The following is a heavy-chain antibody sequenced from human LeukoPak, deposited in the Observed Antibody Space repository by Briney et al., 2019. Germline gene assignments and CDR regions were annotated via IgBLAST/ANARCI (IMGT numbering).Heavy chain of an antibody. V-gene: IGHV3-74*01. Sequence: GGPLRLSCAASGFTFGNYWMHWVRHVPGKGLVWVSRINTDGSTITYADSVKGRFTISRDNAKNKVYLQMSSLRAEDTAVYYCARGDYGDYFDYWGQGTLIIVSS. D-gene: IGHD4-17*01. CDR3: ARGDYGDYFDY. CDR2: INTDGSTI. J-gene: IGHJ4*02. CDR1: GFTFGNYW.